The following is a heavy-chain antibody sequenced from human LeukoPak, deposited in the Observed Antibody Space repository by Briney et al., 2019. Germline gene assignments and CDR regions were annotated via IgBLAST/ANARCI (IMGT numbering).Heavy chain of an antibody. CDR2: MNPNSGNT. Sequence: GASVKVSCKASGYTFTSYDINWVRQATGQGLEWMGWMNPNSGNTGYAQKFQGRVTMTRNTSISTAYMELSSLRSEDTAVYYCARGLRYFDSRDYWGQGTLVTVSS. CDR3: ARGLRYFDSRDY. J-gene: IGHJ4*02. D-gene: IGHD3-9*01. V-gene: IGHV1-8*01. CDR1: GYTFTSYD.